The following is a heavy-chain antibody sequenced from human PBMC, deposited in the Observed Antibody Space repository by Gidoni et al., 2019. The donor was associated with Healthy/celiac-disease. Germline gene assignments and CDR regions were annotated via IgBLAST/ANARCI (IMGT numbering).Heavy chain of an antibody. CDR3: ARDCSGGSCYPGNSFDY. CDR2: MNPNSGNT. D-gene: IGHD2-15*01. Sequence: QVQLVQSGAEVKKPGASVKVSCKASGYTFTSYDINWVRQATGQGLEWMGWMNPNSGNTGYAQKFQGRVTMTRNTSISTAYMELSSLRSEDTAVYYCARDCSGGSCYPGNSFDYWGQGTLVTVSS. CDR1: GYTFTSYD. J-gene: IGHJ4*02. V-gene: IGHV1-8*01.